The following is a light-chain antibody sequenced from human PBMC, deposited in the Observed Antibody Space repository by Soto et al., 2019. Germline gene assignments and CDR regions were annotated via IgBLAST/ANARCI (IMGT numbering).Light chain of an antibody. J-gene: IGLJ2*01. CDR1: SSDIGNYNF. CDR3: SSYTSSSTRV. Sequence: QSALTQPASVSGSPGQSITISCTGTSSDIGNYNFVSWYLQHPGKAPKLMIYDVSHRPSGVSNRFSGSKSGNTASLTISGLQAEDEADYYCSSYTSSSTRVFGGGTQLTVL. V-gene: IGLV2-14*01. CDR2: DVS.